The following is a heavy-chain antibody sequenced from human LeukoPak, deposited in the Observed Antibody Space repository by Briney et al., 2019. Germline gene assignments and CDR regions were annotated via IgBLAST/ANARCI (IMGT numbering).Heavy chain of an antibody. CDR3: ARAGDSDTYYCPFQH. CDR1: GGSISSYY. CDR2: IYTSGGT. Sequence: SETLSLTCTVSGGSISSYYWSWIRQPAGKGLEWIGRIYTSGGTNYNPSLKSRVTMSVDTSKNQFSLKLSSATAADTAVYYCARAGDSDTYYCPFQHWGQGTLVTVSS. V-gene: IGHV4-4*07. D-gene: IGHD3-10*01. J-gene: IGHJ1*01.